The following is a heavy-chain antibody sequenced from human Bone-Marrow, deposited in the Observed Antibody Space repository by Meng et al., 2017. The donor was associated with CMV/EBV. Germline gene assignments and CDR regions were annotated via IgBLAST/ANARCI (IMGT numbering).Heavy chain of an antibody. CDR2: IKSKTDGGTT. CDR3: TRRSKLPHCSSTSCYMGTYYYYGMDV. V-gene: IGHV3-15*01. D-gene: IGHD2-2*01. J-gene: IGHJ6*02. CDR1: GFTFSNAW. Sequence: GGSLRLSCAASGFTFSNAWMSWVRQAPGKGLEWVGRIKSKTDGGTTDYAAPVKGRFTISRDDSKNTLYLQMNSLKTEDTAVYYCTRRSKLPHCSSTSCYMGTYYYYGMDVWGQGTTVTVSS.